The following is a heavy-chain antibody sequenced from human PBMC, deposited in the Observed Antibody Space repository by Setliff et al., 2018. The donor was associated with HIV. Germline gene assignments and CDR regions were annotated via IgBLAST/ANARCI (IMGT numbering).Heavy chain of an antibody. CDR1: GGTFSTDA. CDR3: ARGRGSSSSWPIDY. CDR2: IIPFFGTA. D-gene: IGHD6-13*01. V-gene: IGHV1-69*13. Sequence: SVKVSCKASGGTFSTDAFSWVRQAPGQGLEWMGGIIPFFGTANYAQKFQGRVTITADGSSSTAYMDLSGLRSEDTAVYFCARGRGSSSSWPIDYWGQGTLVTVSS. J-gene: IGHJ4*02.